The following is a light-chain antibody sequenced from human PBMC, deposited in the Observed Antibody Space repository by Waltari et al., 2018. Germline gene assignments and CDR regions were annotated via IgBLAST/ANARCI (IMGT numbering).Light chain of an antibody. CDR3: QQYNVYWT. J-gene: IGKJ1*01. CDR1: QSISSW. V-gene: IGKV1-5*03. Sequence: DIQMTQSPSTLSASVGDRVTITCRANQSISSWLAWYQQKPGEAPKLLIYKASSLEAGVPSRFSGSGSGTEFTLTISSLQPDDFATYYCQQYNVYWTFGQGTKVEIK. CDR2: KAS.